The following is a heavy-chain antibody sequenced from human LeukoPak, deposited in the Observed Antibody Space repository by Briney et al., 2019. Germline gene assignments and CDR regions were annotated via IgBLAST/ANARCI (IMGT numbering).Heavy chain of an antibody. V-gene: IGHV4-39*01. CDR3: ARHAPGIAAAGFDY. D-gene: IGHD6-13*01. CDR1: GGSISSSSYY. J-gene: IGHJ4*02. Sequence: SETLSRTCTVSGGSISSSSYYWGWIRQPPGKGLEWIGSIYYSGSTYYNPSLKSRVTISVDTSKNQFSLKLSSVTAADTAVYYCARHAPGIAAAGFDYWGQGTLVTVSS. CDR2: IYYSGST.